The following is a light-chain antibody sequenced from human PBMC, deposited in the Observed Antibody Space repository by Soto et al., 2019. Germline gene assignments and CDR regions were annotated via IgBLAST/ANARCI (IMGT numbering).Light chain of an antibody. Sequence: QSVLTQPRSVSGSPGQSVTISCTGTISDVAGYNYVSWYQHHPGKAPKLLISDVTKRPSGVPDRFSGSKSGSTASLTISELQAEDEADYYCSSYAGSNNLVFGGGTKLTVL. CDR3: SSYAGSNNLV. CDR2: DVT. CDR1: ISDVAGYNY. V-gene: IGLV2-11*01. J-gene: IGLJ2*01.